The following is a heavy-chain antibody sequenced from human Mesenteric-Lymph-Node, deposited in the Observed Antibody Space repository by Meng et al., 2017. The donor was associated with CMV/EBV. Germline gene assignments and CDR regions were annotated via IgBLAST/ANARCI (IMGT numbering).Heavy chain of an antibody. D-gene: IGHD2-2*01. CDR3: ARDAPSPVGYCSSTSCYYYYYGMDV. CDR1: GFTFSSYW. CDR2: MKQDGSEK. J-gene: IGHJ6*02. Sequence: GESLKISCAASGFTFSSYWMSWVRQAPGKGLEWVANMKQDGSEKYYVDSVKGRFTISRDDAKNSLYLQMNSLRAEDTAVYYCARDAPSPVGYCSSTSCYYYYYGMDVWGQGTTVTVSS. V-gene: IGHV3-7*01.